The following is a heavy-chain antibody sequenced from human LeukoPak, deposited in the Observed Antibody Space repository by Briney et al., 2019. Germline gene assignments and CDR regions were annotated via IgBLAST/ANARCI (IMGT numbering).Heavy chain of an antibody. Sequence: ASVKVSCKASGYTFTSYGISWVRQAPGQGLDWMGWISAYNGNTNYAQKLQGRVPMPTDTSTSTAYMELRSLRSHATALCSCARDGSRVVVTRAEYSQHWGQGTLVTVSS. J-gene: IGHJ1*01. V-gene: IGHV1-18*01. CDR3: ARDGSRVVVTRAEYSQH. CDR1: GYTFTSYG. D-gene: IGHD3-22*01. CDR2: ISAYNGNT.